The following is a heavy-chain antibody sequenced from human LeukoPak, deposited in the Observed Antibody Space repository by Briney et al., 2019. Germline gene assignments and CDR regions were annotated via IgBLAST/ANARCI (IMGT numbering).Heavy chain of an antibody. CDR1: GFTFSSYA. Sequence: GGSLRLSCAASGFTFSSYAMSWVRQAPGKGLEWVSAISGSGGSTYYADSVKGRFTISRDNSKNTLYLQMNSLRAEDTAVHYCAKVEQRFPYFDYWGQGTLVTVSS. V-gene: IGHV3-23*01. CDR2: ISGSGGST. CDR3: AKVEQRFPYFDY. J-gene: IGHJ4*02. D-gene: IGHD1/OR15-1a*01.